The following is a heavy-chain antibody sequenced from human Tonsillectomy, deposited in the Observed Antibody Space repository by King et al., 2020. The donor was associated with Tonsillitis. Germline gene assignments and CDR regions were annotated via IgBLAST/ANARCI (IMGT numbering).Heavy chain of an antibody. D-gene: IGHD3-22*01. CDR3: AKDRTYYYDNTGYRHFDY. CDR1: GFTFSNYA. V-gene: IGHV3-23*04. J-gene: IGHJ4*02. Sequence: VQLVESGGNLVQPGGSLRLSCAASGFTFSNYAMSWVRQAPGKGLEWVSAISGSGASTYYADSVKGRFTTSRDNSKNTLYLQMGSLRAEDTAFYYCAKDRTYYYDNTGYRHFDYWGQGTLVTVSS. CDR2: ISGSGAST.